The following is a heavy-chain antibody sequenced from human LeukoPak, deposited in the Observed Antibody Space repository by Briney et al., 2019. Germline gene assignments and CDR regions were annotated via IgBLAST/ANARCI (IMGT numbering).Heavy chain of an antibody. CDR2: TYYRSKWYN. Sequence: SQTLSLTCAISGDSVSSNSAAWTWIRQSPSRGLEWPGRTYYRSKWYNDYAVSVKSRITINPDTSKNQFSLQLNSVTPEDTAVYYCARDRVGDSSGYYYRLAFDIWGQGTMVTVSS. J-gene: IGHJ3*02. V-gene: IGHV6-1*01. D-gene: IGHD3-22*01. CDR3: ARDRVGDSSGYYYRLAFDI. CDR1: GDSVSSNSAA.